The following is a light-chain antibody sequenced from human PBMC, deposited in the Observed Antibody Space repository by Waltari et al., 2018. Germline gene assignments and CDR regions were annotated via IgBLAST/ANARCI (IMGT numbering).Light chain of an antibody. Sequence: DIVMTQSQLSLPVTPGWRASIPCSPNQSLLHSNGYNYLDWFLQKPGQSPQLLIYLGSNRASGVPDRFSGSGSGTDFTLKISRVEADDVGVYYCMQTLQTPFTFGPGTKVDIK. V-gene: IGKV2-28*01. J-gene: IGKJ3*01. CDR3: MQTLQTPFT. CDR2: LGS. CDR1: QSLLHSNGYNY.